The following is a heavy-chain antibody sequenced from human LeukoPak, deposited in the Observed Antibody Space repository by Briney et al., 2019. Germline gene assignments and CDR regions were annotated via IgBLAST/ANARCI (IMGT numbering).Heavy chain of an antibody. J-gene: IGHJ4*02. CDR3: ARADGQLWRRYYFDY. CDR1: GGSISSYY. V-gene: IGHV4-59*01. CDR2: IYYSGST. D-gene: IGHD5-18*01. Sequence: SETLSLTCTVSGGSISSYYWSWIRQPPGKGLEGIGYIYYSGSTNYNPSLKSRVTISVDTSKNQFSLKLSSMTAADTAVYYCARADGQLWRRYYFDYWGQGTLVTVSS.